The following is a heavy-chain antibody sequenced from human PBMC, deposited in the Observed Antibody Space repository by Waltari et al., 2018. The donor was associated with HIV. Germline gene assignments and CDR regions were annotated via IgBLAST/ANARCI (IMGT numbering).Heavy chain of an antibody. CDR2: ISWNSGSI. CDR3: AKDMWQWLDQSTSFDL. D-gene: IGHD6-19*01. Sequence: DDYAMHWVRQAPGKGLEWVSGISWNSGSIGYADSVKGRFTISRDNAKNSLYLQMNSLRAEDTALYYCAKDMWQWLDQSTSFDLWGRGTLVTVSS. CDR1: DDYA. J-gene: IGHJ2*01. V-gene: IGHV3-9*01.